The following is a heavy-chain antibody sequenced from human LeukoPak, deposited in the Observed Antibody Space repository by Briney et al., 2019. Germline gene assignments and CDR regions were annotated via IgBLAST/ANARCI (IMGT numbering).Heavy chain of an antibody. J-gene: IGHJ1*01. V-gene: IGHV4-34*01. D-gene: IGHD3-3*01. CDR3: ARVEGYYDFWSGYSAEYFQH. CDR1: GGSISSYY. Sequence: SETLSLTCTVSGGSISSYYWSWIRQPPGKGLEWIGEINHSGSTNYNPSLKSRVTISVDTSKNQFSLKLSSVTAADTAVYYCARVEGYYDFWSGYSAEYFQHWGQGTLVTVSS. CDR2: INHSGST.